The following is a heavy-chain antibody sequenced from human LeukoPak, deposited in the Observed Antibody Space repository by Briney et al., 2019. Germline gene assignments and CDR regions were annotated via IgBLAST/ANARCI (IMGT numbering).Heavy chain of an antibody. CDR2: IYRSGST. J-gene: IGHJ4*02. CDR1: GGSISSGGYS. CDR3: ATSQCGSDCYLAGDY. V-gene: IGHV4-30-2*01. D-gene: IGHD2-21*02. Sequence: PSETLSLTCAVSGGSISSGGYSWSWIRQPPGKGLEWIGYIYRSGSTYYNPSLKSRVTISVDRSKNQFSLKLSSVTAADTAVYYCATSQCGSDCYLAGDYWGQGTLVTVSS.